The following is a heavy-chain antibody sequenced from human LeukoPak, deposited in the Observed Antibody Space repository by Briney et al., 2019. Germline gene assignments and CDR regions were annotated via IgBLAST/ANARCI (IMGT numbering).Heavy chain of an antibody. CDR1: GDSISSGNY. J-gene: IGHJ4*02. D-gene: IGHD6-13*01. CDR3: ARRGRSSSWYYFDY. CDR2: IFHTGST. V-gene: IGHV4-38-2*02. Sequence: PSETLSLTCTVSGDSISSGNYWGWVRQPPGKGLEWIGSIFHTGSTYYNLSLKSRVTISVDTSKNQFSLRLSSVTAADTAVYYCARRGRSSSWYYFDYWGQGTLVTVSS.